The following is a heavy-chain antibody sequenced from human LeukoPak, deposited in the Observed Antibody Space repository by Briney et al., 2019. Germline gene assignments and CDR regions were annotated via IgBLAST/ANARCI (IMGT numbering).Heavy chain of an antibody. CDR3: AREIVGVGGFDY. D-gene: IGHD1-26*01. CDR1: GFTVSSNY. V-gene: IGHV3-53*01. CDR2: IYSGGST. J-gene: IGHJ4*02. Sequence: GGSLRLSCAASGFTVSSNYMSWVRQAPGKGLEWVSVIYSGGSTYYADSVKGRFTISRDNSKNTLYLQMNSLRAEDTAVYYCAREIVGVGGFDYWGQGTLVTVSS.